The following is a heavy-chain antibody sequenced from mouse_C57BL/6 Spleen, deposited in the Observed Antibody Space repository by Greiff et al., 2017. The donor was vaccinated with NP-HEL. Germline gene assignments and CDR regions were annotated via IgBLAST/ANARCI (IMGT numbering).Heavy chain of an antibody. D-gene: IGHD1-1*01. CDR3: ARTGPQFITPDY. CDR2: IHPNSGST. Sequence: QVQLQQPGAELVKPGASVKLSCKASGYTFTSYWMHWVKQRPGQGLEWIGMIHPNSGSTNYNEKFKSKATLTVDKSSSTAYMQLSSLTSEDSAVYYCARTGPQFITPDYWGQGTTLTVSS. J-gene: IGHJ2*01. CDR1: GYTFTSYW. V-gene: IGHV1-64*01.